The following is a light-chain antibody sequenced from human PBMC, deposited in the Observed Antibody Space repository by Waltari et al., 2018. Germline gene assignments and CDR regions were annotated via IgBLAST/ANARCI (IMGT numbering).Light chain of an antibody. CDR2: KDK. J-gene: IGLJ2*01. CDR3: QSAGRSGYFLT. V-gene: IGLV3-25*03. CDR1: AVPKQY. Sequence: SYELTQPPSVSVSPGQTATISCSGDAVPKQYSYWYQQKAGQAPVLLIYKDKERPSGIPERFTGSSSGTTVPLTITGVQAEDEAYYYCQSAGRSGYFLTFGGGTKVTVL.